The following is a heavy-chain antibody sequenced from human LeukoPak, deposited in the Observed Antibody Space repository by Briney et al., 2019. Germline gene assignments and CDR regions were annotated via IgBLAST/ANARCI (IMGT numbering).Heavy chain of an antibody. Sequence: SETLSLTCTVSGGSISSSSYCWGWIRQPPGKGLEWIGSIYYSGSTYYNPSLKSRVTISVDTSKNQFSLKLSSVTAADTAVYYCARVSPSSGALDYWGQGTLVTVSS. D-gene: IGHD1-26*01. J-gene: IGHJ4*02. V-gene: IGHV4-39*07. CDR1: GGSISSSSYC. CDR3: ARVSPSSGALDY. CDR2: IYYSGST.